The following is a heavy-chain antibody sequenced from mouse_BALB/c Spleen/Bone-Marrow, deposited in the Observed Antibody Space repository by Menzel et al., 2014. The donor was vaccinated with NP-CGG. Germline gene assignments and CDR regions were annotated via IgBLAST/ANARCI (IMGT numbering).Heavy chain of an antibody. Sequence: QVQLQQSGAELAKPGASVKMSCKASGYTFTSYWMHWVKQRPGQGLEWIGYINPSTGYTEYNQKFKDKATLTADKSSSTAYMQLSSLTSEDSAVYYCARSRTGTYFDYWGQGTTLPVSS. D-gene: IGHD4-1*01. V-gene: IGHV1-7*01. CDR3: ARSRTGTYFDY. CDR2: INPSTGYT. CDR1: GYTFTSYW. J-gene: IGHJ2*01.